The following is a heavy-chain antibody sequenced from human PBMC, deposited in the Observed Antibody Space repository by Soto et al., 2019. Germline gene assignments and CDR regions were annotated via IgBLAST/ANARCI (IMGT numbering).Heavy chain of an antibody. D-gene: IGHD3-10*01. CDR2: ISAYNGNT. V-gene: IGHV1-18*01. CDR3: AREGGQEHGSGHPFDY. Sequence: QVQLVQSGAEVKKPGASVKVSCKASGYTFTSYGISWVRQAPGQGLEWMGWISAYNGNTNYAQKLQGRVTMTTDTSTSTAYKELRSLRSDDTAVYYCAREGGQEHGSGHPFDYWGQGTLVTVSS. CDR1: GYTFTSYG. J-gene: IGHJ4*02.